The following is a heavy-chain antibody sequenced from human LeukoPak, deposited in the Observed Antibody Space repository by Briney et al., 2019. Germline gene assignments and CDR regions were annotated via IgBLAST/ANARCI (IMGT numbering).Heavy chain of an antibody. CDR3: ARLALGGDHYDSSGSLFYFAY. D-gene: IGHD3-22*01. Sequence: PGGSLRLSCAASGFTVSYNYMTWVRQAPGKGLEWVSLIHSGGNSDYADSVKGRFTISRANSQSTVYLQMNSLRAEDTAMYYCARLALGGDHYDSSGSLFYFAYWGQGTLVTVSS. V-gene: IGHV3-53*01. CDR1: GFTVSYNY. CDR2: IHSGGNS. J-gene: IGHJ4*02.